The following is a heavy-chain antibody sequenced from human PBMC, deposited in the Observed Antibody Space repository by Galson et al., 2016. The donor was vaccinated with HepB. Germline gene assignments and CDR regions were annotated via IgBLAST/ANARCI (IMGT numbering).Heavy chain of an antibody. CDR3: ARQGHYSGSWSPFDY. D-gene: IGHD6-13*01. Sequence: QSGAEVKKPGESLKISCKGSGYRFTSYWIAWVRQMPGKGLEWMGNIYPGDSDTRYSPSFQGQVTISADNSISTAFLQWSSLKASDTAIYYCARQGHYSGSWSPFDYWGQGTLLTVSS. J-gene: IGHJ4*02. CDR1: GYRFTSYW. V-gene: IGHV5-51*01. CDR2: IYPGDSDT.